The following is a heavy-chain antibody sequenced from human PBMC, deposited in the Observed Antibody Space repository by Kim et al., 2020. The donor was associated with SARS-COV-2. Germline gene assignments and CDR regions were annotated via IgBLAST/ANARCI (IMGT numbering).Heavy chain of an antibody. Sequence: SETLSLTCAVYGGSFSGYYWSWIRQPPGKGLEWIGEINHSGSTNYNPSLKSRVTISVDTSKNQFSLKLSSVTAADTAVYYCARGSGMIVVAAHQAFDIWGQGTMVTVSS. J-gene: IGHJ3*02. CDR1: GGSFSGYY. V-gene: IGHV4-34*01. CDR3: ARGSGMIVVAAHQAFDI. D-gene: IGHD3-22*01. CDR2: INHSGST.